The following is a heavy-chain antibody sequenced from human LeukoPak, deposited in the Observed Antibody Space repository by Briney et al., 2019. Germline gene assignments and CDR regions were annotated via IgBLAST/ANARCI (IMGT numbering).Heavy chain of an antibody. CDR3: QLKEPDY. V-gene: IGHV3-23*01. Sequence: QPGGSLRLSCVASGFIFSSDAMTWVRQAPGKGLEWVSGISANSGDSTYYADSVKGRFTISRDNSKNTVYLQMNSLRAEDTAVYYCQLKEPDYWGHGTLVTVSS. CDR1: GFIFSSDA. J-gene: IGHJ4*01. D-gene: IGHD1-26*01. CDR2: ISANSGDST.